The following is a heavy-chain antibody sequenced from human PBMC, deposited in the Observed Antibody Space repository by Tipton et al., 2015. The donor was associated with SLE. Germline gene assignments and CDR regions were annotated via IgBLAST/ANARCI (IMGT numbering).Heavy chain of an antibody. CDR1: GFTFRADS. D-gene: IGHD2-2*01. CDR3: ARDPYGCSSTSCYGWFDP. V-gene: IGHV3-21*03. Sequence: GSLRLSCVASGFTFRADSLNWVRQAPGKGLEWVSSISRNSADIYYADSVKGRFTISRDNAKNSVYLQMNSLRAEDTAVYYCARDPYGCSSTSCYGWFDPWGQGTLVTVSS. CDR2: ISRNSADI. J-gene: IGHJ5*02.